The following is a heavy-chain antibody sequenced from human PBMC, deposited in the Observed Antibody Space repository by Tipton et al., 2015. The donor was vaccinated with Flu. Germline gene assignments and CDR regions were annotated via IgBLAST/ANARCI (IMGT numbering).Heavy chain of an antibody. V-gene: IGHV4-4*07. Sequence: GLVKPSETLSLFCNVSGGSMNSFYWSWIRQPAGKGLEWIGRIYTSGSTNYNPSLKSRVTMSVDTSKNQFSLKLSSVTAADTAVYYCARGPWIQLGPNWFDPWGQGTLVTVSS. CDR3: ARGPWIQLGPNWFDP. CDR1: GGSMNSFY. J-gene: IGHJ5*02. D-gene: IGHD5-18*01. CDR2: IYTSGST.